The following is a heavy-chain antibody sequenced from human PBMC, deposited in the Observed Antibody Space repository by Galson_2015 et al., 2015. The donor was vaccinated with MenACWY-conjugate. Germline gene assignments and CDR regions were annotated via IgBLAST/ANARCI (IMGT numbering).Heavy chain of an antibody. CDR2: ISSSSSTI. Sequence: SLRLSCAASGFTFSSYSMNWVRQAPGKGLEWVSYISSSSSTIYYADSVKGRFTISRDNAKNSLYLQMNSLRAEDTAVYYCARGRHIVVVTAIHALDIWGQGTMVTVSS. J-gene: IGHJ3*02. V-gene: IGHV3-48*01. D-gene: IGHD2-21*02. CDR1: GFTFSSYS. CDR3: ARGRHIVVVTAIHALDI.